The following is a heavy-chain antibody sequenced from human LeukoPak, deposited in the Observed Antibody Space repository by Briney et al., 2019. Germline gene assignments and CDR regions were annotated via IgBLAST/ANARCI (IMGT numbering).Heavy chain of an antibody. CDR2: INHSGST. V-gene: IGHV4-34*01. J-gene: IGHJ4*02. Sequence: SETLSLTCAVYGGSISPYYWSWIRQPPGKELEWIGEINHSGSTNYNPSLKSRVTISVDTSKNQFSLRLSSVTAADTAVYYCARGGFYCGGDCYVDYWGQGTLVTISS. CDR1: GGSISPYY. D-gene: IGHD2-21*02. CDR3: ARGGFYCGGDCYVDY.